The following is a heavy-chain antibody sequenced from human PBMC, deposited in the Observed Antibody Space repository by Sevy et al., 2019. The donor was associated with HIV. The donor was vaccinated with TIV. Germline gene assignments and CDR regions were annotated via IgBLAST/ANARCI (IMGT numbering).Heavy chain of an antibody. J-gene: IGHJ4*02. CDR2: IYYSGST. D-gene: IGHD3-16*01. CDR1: GGSISSYY. CDR3: AREGAPPPQYYFDY. V-gene: IGHV4-59*01. Sequence: SETLSLTCTVSGGSISSYYWSWIRQPPGKGLEWIGYIYYSGSTNYNPSLKSRVTISVDTSKNQFSLKLSSVTAADTAVYYCAREGAPPPQYYFDYWGQGTLVTVSS.